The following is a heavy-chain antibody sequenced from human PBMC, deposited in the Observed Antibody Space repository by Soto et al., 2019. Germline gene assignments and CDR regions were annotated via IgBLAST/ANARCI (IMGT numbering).Heavy chain of an antibody. V-gene: IGHV4-34*01. Sequence: PSGTPFPTRAVSGGAFNEYFLVWVRQFPGKGLEWIGDIYHSGGTNYNPSVKSRVTISIEPSRNQFSLQLRSVTAADTAVYFCARGEAYDNYPARWGQGILVTVSS. CDR3: ARGEAYDNYPAR. J-gene: IGHJ4*02. CDR2: IYHSGGT. D-gene: IGHD3-9*01. CDR1: GGAFNEYF.